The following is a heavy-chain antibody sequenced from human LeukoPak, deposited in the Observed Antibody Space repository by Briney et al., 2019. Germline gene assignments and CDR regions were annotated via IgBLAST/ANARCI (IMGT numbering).Heavy chain of an antibody. CDR1: GGSISSYY. V-gene: IGHV4-59*01. CDR2: ISYSEST. Sequence: SETLSLTRTVSGGSISSYYWNWIRQPPGKGLEWIGYISYSESTNYNPSLKSRVTISLGTSKNQFSLKVRSVTAADTAVYYCARGFDSKSTYFDYWGQGTLVTVSS. CDR3: ARGFDSKSTYFDY. D-gene: IGHD5-12*01. J-gene: IGHJ4*02.